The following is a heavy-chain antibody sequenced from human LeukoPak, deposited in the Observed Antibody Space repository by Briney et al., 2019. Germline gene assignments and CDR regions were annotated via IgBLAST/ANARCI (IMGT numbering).Heavy chain of an antibody. CDR2: IMSDGRST. J-gene: IGHJ4*02. Sequence: GGSLRLSCAASGFTFTTYGMHWVRQAPGKGLVWVSRIMSDGRSTYADSVKGRFTISRDTAKNTLYLQMNSLRAEDTAVYYCVLVGATLGYWGQGTLVTVSS. CDR1: GFTFTTYG. CDR3: VLVGATLGY. V-gene: IGHV3-74*01. D-gene: IGHD1-26*01.